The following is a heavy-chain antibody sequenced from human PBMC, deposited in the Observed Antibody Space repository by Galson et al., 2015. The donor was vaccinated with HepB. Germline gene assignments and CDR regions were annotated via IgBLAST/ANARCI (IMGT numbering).Heavy chain of an antibody. J-gene: IGHJ5*02. V-gene: IGHV1-8*02. D-gene: IGHD2-15*01. CDR1: GYTFTSYA. Sequence: SVKVSCKASGYTFTSYAMHWVRQAPGQRLEWMGWMNPNSGNTGYAQKFQGRVTMTRNTSISTAYMELSSLRSEDTAVYYCARGSIVVVVAPGGFDPWGQGTLVTVSS. CDR2: MNPNSGNT. CDR3: ARGSIVVVVAPGGFDP.